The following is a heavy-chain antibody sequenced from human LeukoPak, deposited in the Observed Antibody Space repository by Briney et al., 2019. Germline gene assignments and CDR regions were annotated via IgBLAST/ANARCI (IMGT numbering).Heavy chain of an antibody. CDR2: IYYSGST. CDR3: ARDRFLVTAIRGYYYGMDV. D-gene: IGHD2-21*02. Sequence: SETLSLTCTVSGGSISSYYWSWIRQPPGKGLEWIGYIYYSGSTNYNPSLKSRVTISVDTSKNQFSLKLSSVTAADTAVYYCARDRFLVTAIRGYYYGMDVWGQGTTVTVSS. CDR1: GGSISSYY. J-gene: IGHJ6*02. V-gene: IGHV4-59*01.